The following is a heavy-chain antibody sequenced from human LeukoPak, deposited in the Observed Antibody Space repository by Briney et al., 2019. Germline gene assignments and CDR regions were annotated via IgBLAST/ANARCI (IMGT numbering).Heavy chain of an antibody. CDR2: ISAHNGNT. J-gene: IGHJ6*03. V-gene: IGHV1-18*01. CDR1: GYTFTSYG. CDR3: ARDKGTVATYYYYYMDV. Sequence: ASVKVSCKASGYTFTSYGIGWVRQAPGQGLEWMGWISAHNGNTNYEEKLQGRVTMTTDTSTSTAYMELRSLRSDDTAVYYCARDKGTVATYYYYYMDVWGKGTTVTVSS. D-gene: IGHD6-19*01.